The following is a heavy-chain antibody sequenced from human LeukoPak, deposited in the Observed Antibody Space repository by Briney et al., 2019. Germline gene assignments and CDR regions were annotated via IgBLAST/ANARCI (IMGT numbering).Heavy chain of an antibody. V-gene: IGHV1-8*03. CDR3: AGRDGYNYVDY. J-gene: IGHJ4*02. D-gene: IGHD5-24*01. CDR2: MNPNSGNT. CDR1: GYTFTSYD. Sequence: ASVKVSCKASGYTFTSYDIDWARQATGHGLEWMGWMNPNSGNTGNAQKFQGRVTITRNTPISTAYMERSSLTSEETAVYYCAGRDGYNYVDYWGQGTLVTVSS.